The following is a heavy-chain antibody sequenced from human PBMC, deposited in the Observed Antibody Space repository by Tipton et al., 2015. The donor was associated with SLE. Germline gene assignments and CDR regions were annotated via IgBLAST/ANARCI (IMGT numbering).Heavy chain of an antibody. CDR1: GGSISSSSYY. CDR2: IYYSGST. J-gene: IGHJ5*02. V-gene: IGHV4-39*07. Sequence: TLSLTCTVSGGSISSSSYYWGWIRQPPGKGLEWIGSIYYSGSTYYNPSPKSRVTISVDTSKNQFSLKLSSVTAADTAVYYCARTKLRYFDWPYNWFDPWGQGTLVTVSS. D-gene: IGHD3-9*01. CDR3: ARTKLRYFDWPYNWFDP.